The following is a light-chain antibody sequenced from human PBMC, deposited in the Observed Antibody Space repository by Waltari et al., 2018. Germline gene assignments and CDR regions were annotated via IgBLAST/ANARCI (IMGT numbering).Light chain of an antibody. V-gene: IGKV1-9*01. CDR2: AAS. J-gene: IGKJ4*01. CDR1: QGISSY. CDR3: QELNTYPQSLT. Sequence: DIQLTQSPSFLSASIGDRVTIPCRASQGISSYLAWYQQKPGKAPKLLNYAASTLQSGVPSRFSGSGSGTEFTLTISSLQPEDFATYYCQELNTYPQSLTFGGGTKVDI.